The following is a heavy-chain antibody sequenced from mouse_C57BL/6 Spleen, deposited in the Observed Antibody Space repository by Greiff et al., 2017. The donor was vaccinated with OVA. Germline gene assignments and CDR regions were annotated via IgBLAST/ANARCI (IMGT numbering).Heavy chain of an antibody. V-gene: IGHV1-50*01. CDR2: IDPSDSYT. Sequence: QVQLKQPGAELVKPGASVKLSCKASGYTFTSYWMQWVKQRPGQGLEWIGEIDPSDSYTNYNQKFKGKATLTVDTSSSTAYMQLSSLTSEDSAVYYCARQLRLRGYAMDYWGQGTSVTVSS. J-gene: IGHJ4*01. D-gene: IGHD3-2*02. CDR3: ARQLRLRGYAMDY. CDR1: GYTFTSYW.